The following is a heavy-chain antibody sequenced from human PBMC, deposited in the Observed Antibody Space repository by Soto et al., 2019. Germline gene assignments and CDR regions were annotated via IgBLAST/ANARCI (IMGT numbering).Heavy chain of an antibody. CDR2: ISAYNGNT. CDR1: GYTFTGYY. V-gene: IGHV1-18*04. Sequence: ASVKVSCKASGYTFTGYYMHWVRQAPGQGLEWMGWISAYNGNTNYAQKLQGRVTMTTDTSTSTAYMELRSLRSDDTAVYYCARGNTNDYVWGSYPPHLDYWGQGTLVTVSS. D-gene: IGHD3-16*02. J-gene: IGHJ4*02. CDR3: ARGNTNDYVWGSYPPHLDY.